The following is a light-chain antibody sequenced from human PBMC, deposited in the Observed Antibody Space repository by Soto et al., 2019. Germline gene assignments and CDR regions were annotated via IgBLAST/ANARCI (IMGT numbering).Light chain of an antibody. Sequence: QSALTQPPSASGSPGQSVTISCTGTSSDVGGYNYVSWYQQHPVKAPKLMIYEVSKRPSGVPDRFSGSKSGNTASLTVSGLQAEYEADYYCSSYAGSTSVFGGGTKVTVL. CDR3: SSYAGSTSV. CDR1: SSDVGGYNY. V-gene: IGLV2-8*01. J-gene: IGLJ2*01. CDR2: EVS.